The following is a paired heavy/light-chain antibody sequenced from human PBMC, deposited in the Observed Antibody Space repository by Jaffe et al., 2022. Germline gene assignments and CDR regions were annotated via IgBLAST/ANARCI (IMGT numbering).Heavy chain of an antibody. V-gene: IGHV7-4-1*02. CDR2: MNTNSGNP. D-gene: IGHD3-10*01. CDR1: GYTLTRYP. J-gene: IGHJ4*02. CDR3: ARTYGSGSPFEY. Sequence: QVQLVQSGSELKKPGASVKVSCKASGYTLTRYPMNWVRQAPGQGLEWMGWMNTNSGNPTYAQDFTGRFVFSMDTSVNTAYLQISSLKAEDTAVYYCARTYGSGSPFEYWGQGTLVTVSS.
Light chain of an antibody. CDR1: QSVGRN. J-gene: IGKJ2*01. CDR3: QQYNNWPPKYT. Sequence: EIVMTQSPATLSVSPGERATLSCRASQSVGRNLAWYQQKPGQAPRLLIYGASTRATGFPARFSGSGSGTEFTLTISSLQSEDFAVYYCQQYNNWPPKYTFGQGTKLEIK. V-gene: IGKV3-15*01. CDR2: GAS.